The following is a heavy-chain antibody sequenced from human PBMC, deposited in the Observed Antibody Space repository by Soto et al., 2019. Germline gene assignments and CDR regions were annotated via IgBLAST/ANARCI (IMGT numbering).Heavy chain of an antibody. CDR1: GGSMNIYY. V-gene: IGHV4-59*08. CDR2: IYYRGNT. CDR3: ARHPGYYDILTGYSTYYFDY. D-gene: IGHD3-9*01. J-gene: IGHJ4*02. Sequence: SETLSLTCTVSGGSMNIYYWTWIRQPPGKGLEWIGYIYYRGNTNYNPSLKSRVTISLDTSKNQFSLKLSSVTAADTAVYYCARHPGYYDILTGYSTYYFDYWGQGILVTVSS.